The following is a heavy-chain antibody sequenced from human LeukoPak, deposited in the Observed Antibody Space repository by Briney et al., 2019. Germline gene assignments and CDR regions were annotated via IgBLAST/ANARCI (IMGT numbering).Heavy chain of an antibody. CDR3: AKGYYDYVWGSYYFDY. V-gene: IGHV3-23*01. Sequence: PGGSLRLSXAASGSTFSNYAMSWVRQAPGKGLEWVSAISGSGGSTYYADSVKGRFTISRDNSRDTLYLQMNSLRAEDTAVYYCAKGYYDYVWGSYYFDYWGQGTLVTVSS. CDR2: ISGSGGST. CDR1: GSTFSNYA. D-gene: IGHD3-16*01. J-gene: IGHJ4*02.